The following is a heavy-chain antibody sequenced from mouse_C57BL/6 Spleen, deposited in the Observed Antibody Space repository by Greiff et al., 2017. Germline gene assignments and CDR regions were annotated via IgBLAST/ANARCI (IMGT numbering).Heavy chain of an antibody. J-gene: IGHJ2*01. CDR1: GYAFTNYL. D-gene: IGHD1-1*01. Sequence: QVQLQQSGAELVRPGTSVKVSCKASGYAFTNYLIEWVKQRPGQGLEWIGVINPGSGGTNYNEKFKGKATLTADKSSSTAYMQLSSLTSEDSAVYFCAREGEFTTVGDYWGQGTTLTVSS. CDR3: AREGEFTTVGDY. V-gene: IGHV1-54*01. CDR2: INPGSGGT.